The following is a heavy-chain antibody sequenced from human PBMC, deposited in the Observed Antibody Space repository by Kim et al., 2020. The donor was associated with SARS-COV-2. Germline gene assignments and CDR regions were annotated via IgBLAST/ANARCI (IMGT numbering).Heavy chain of an antibody. Sequence: SVKSRVTISIDTSKNTFSLKLSSVTAADTAVYYCARGEMIFGVVTDAFDIWGQGTMVTVSS. V-gene: IGHV4-31*02. CDR3: ARGEMIFGVVTDAFDI. D-gene: IGHD3-3*01. J-gene: IGHJ3*02.